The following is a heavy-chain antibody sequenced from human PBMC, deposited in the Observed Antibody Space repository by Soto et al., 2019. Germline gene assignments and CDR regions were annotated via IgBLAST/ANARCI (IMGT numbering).Heavy chain of an antibody. V-gene: IGHV3-9*01. CDR1: GFTFDDYA. J-gene: IGHJ6*03. CDR2: ISWNSGSV. Sequence: EVQLVESGGGLVQPGRSLRLSCAASGFTFDDYAMHWVRQAPGKGLEWVSGISWNSGSVGYADSVKGRFTISRDNAKNSLYLQMNSLRAEDTAFYYCAKSENHYYYMAVWGKGTTVTVSS. CDR3: AKSENHYYYMAV.